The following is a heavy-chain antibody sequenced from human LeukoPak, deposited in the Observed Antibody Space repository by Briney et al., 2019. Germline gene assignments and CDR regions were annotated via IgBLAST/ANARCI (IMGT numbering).Heavy chain of an antibody. Sequence: GASVKVSCQASGYTFTTYGISWVRQAPGQGLEWMGWISTFKGNTNYAQNLQGRVTMTTDTSTTTAFMELRSLRFDDTAVYYCARRHITAKNFDYWGQGTLVTVSS. CDR2: ISTFKGNT. J-gene: IGHJ4*02. V-gene: IGHV1-18*01. CDR1: GYTFTTYG. CDR3: ARRHITAKNFDY. D-gene: IGHD6-13*01.